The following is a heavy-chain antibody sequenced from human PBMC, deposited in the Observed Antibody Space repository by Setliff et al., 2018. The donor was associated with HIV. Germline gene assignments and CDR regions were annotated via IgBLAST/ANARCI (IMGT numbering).Heavy chain of an antibody. D-gene: IGHD3-22*01. V-gene: IGHV4-61*02. CDR1: GDSISSGSNY. Sequence: SETLSLTCTVSGDSISSGSNYWSWIRQPAGKGLEWIGRIYTSGPRYNPSLKSRVTISVDKSKNQFSLKMASVTAADTAVYYCASGEPYYYDSTGYSGNYFDYWGQGTLVTVSS. CDR2: IYTSGP. J-gene: IGHJ4*02. CDR3: ASGEPYYYDSTGYSGNYFDY.